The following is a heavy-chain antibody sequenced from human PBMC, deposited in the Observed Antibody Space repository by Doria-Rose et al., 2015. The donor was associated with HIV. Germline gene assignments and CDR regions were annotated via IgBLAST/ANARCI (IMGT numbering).Heavy chain of an antibody. Sequence: VQLVQSGGGLVQPGRSLRLSCVGSGFSFESYAMHWVRLAPGKGLEWVAGISWDSGAKGHADSAEGRFTISRDNAKKSVYLEMRSLRPEDTAFYYCAKAPIIGPKYYFYMDVWGKGTSVTVSS. CDR2: ISWDSGAK. J-gene: IGHJ6*03. V-gene: IGHV3-9*01. CDR1: GFSFESYA. CDR3: AKAPIIGPKYYFYMDV. D-gene: IGHD3-3*01.